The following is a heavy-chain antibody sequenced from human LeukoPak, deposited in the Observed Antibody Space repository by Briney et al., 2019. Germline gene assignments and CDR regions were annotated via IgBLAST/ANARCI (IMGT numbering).Heavy chain of an antibody. V-gene: IGHV4-61*02. J-gene: IGHJ5*02. Sequence: SETLSLTCTVSGGSISSGSHYWSWIRQPAGKGLEWIGRIYTSGSTNYNPSLKSRATMSVDTSKNQFSLKLSSVTAADTAVYYCARNRDSIFGVVRTYWFDPWGQGTLVTVSS. D-gene: IGHD3-3*01. CDR3: ARNRDSIFGVVRTYWFDP. CDR1: GGSISSGSHY. CDR2: IYTSGST.